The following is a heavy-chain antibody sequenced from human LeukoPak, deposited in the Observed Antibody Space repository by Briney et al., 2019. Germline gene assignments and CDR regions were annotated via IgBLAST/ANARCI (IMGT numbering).Heavy chain of an antibody. D-gene: IGHD3-22*01. CDR3: ARAPGYYDSSGYRNWFDP. Sequence: PSETLSLTCTVSGGSISSYYWSWIRQPPGKGLEWIGYIYYSGSTNYNPSLKSRVTISVDTSKNQFSLKLSSVTAADTAVYYCARAPGYYDSSGYRNWFDPWGQGTLVTVSS. V-gene: IGHV4-59*01. J-gene: IGHJ5*02. CDR1: GGSISSYY. CDR2: IYYSGST.